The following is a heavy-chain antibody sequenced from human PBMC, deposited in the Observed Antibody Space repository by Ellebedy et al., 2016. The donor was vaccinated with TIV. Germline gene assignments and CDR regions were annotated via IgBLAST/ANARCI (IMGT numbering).Heavy chain of an antibody. CDR1: GFTFSSYA. J-gene: IGHJ2*01. CDR3: ARDEAQLGIRWYFDL. V-gene: IGHV3-30*04. D-gene: IGHD7-27*01. CDR2: ISYDGSNK. Sequence: GGSLRLSCAASGFTFSSYAMHWVRQAPGKGLEWVAVISYDGSNKYYADSVKGRFTISGDNSKNTLYLQMNSLRAEDTAVYYCARDEAQLGIRWYFDLWGRGTLVTVSS.